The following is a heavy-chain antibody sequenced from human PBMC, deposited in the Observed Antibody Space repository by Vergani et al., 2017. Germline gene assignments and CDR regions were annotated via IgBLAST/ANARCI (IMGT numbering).Heavy chain of an antibody. CDR1: GFTFSSYS. CDR2: ISSSSSYI. CDR3: ARVIKFGYDSSGYPLD. D-gene: IGHD3-22*01. J-gene: IGHJ4*02. V-gene: IGHV3-21*01. Sequence: EVQLVESGGGLVKPGGSLRLSCAASGFTFSSYSMNWVRQAPGKGLEWVSSISSSSSYIYYADSVKGRFTISRDNAKNSLYLQMNSLRAEDTAVYYCARVIKFGYDSSGYPLDWGQGTLVTVSS.